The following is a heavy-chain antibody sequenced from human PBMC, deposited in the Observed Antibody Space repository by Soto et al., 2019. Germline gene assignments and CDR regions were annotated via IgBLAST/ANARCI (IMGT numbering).Heavy chain of an antibody. CDR1: GATFTNYI. CDR3: ARVSPNERGQDSGLGYCDF. D-gene: IGHD2-15*01. V-gene: IGHV1-69*18. J-gene: IGHJ4*02. Sequence: QVQLVQSGAEVKKPGSSVKVSCKASGATFTNYIFSWVRQAPGQGLDWMGNIIPFFGTTNYAQEFQGRVTVTADEATTTVHMELGALTSADTAVYYCARVSPNERGQDSGLGYCDFWGQGTLVTVSS. CDR2: IIPFFGTT.